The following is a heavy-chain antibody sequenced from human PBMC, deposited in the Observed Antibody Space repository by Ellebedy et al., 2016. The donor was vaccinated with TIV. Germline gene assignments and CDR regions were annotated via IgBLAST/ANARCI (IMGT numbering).Heavy chain of an antibody. V-gene: IGHV3-66*01. CDR1: GFTVSTNY. CDR3: ARASFYDVDLSGWYFDF. D-gene: IGHD3-10*02. Sequence: GESLKISCAASGFTVSTNYMTWVRQAPGTGLQWVSLISSGATTYYADSVKGRFILSSDNSENTLYLQINSLRAEDTAVYYCARASFYDVDLSGWYFDFWGRGTLVSVSS. J-gene: IGHJ2*01. CDR2: ISSGATT.